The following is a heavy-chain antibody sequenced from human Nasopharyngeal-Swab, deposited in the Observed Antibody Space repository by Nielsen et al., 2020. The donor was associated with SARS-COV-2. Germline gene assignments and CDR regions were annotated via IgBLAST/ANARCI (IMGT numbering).Heavy chain of an antibody. CDR3: AKWGGGYNSVGSDY. CDR2: ISYDGSNK. D-gene: IGHD5-24*01. CDR1: GFTFSSYG. V-gene: IGHV3-30*18. Sequence: GESLKISCAASGFTFSSYGMHWVRQAPGKGLEWVAVISYDGSNKYYADSVKGRFTISRDNSKNTLYLQMNSLRAEDTAVYYCAKWGGGYNSVGSDYWGQGTLVTVSS. J-gene: IGHJ4*02.